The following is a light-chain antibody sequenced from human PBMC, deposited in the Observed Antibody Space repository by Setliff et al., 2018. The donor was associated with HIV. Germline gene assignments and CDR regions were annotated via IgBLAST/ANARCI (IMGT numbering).Light chain of an antibody. V-gene: IGLV2-14*01. CDR2: EVS. J-gene: IGLJ1*01. CDR1: SSDIGGYDY. CDR3: ISYADSSALDV. Sequence: QSVLTQPASVSGSPGQSITISCTGTSSDIGGYDYVSWYQQHPDTAPKVIIYEVSNRPSGVSNRFSGSKSGNTASLTISGLLAEDEADYYCISYADSSALDVFGSGTKVTVL.